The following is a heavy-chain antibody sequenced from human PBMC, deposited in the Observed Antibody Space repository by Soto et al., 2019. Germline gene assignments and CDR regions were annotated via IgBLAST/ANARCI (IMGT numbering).Heavy chain of an antibody. J-gene: IGHJ4*02. CDR1: GFSLSTSGVG. V-gene: IGHV2-5*02. CDR3: AHRPCSGGSCYLSDY. Sequence: QITLRESGPTLVKPTQTLTLTCTISGFSLSTSGVGVGWIRQPPGKSLEWLALIYWDDVQRYSPSLKTRLTITTDTSRSQVVLIMTHMDHVDTATYYCAHRPCSGGSCYLSDYWGQGTLVTVSS. D-gene: IGHD2-15*01. CDR2: IYWDDVQ.